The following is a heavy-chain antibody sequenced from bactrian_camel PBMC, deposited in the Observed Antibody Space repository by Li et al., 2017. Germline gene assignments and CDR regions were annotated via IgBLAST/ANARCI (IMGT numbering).Heavy chain of an antibody. CDR1: GFTWSTYY. J-gene: IGHJ4*01. V-gene: IGHV3-2*01. CDR2: LYNDSNA. Sequence: VQLVESGGGLVQPGGSLRLSCRASGFTWSTYYLGWVRQAPGKEPQWVSSLYNDSNAHYADSVKGRFAISRDNAKGMVYLQMNSLQSGDTALYYCATGGSWFEYWGQGTQVTVS. D-gene: IGHD5*01. CDR3: ATGGSWFEY.